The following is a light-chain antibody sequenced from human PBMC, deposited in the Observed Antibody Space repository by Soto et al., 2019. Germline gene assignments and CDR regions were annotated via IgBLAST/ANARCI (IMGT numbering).Light chain of an antibody. V-gene: IGKV2-28*01. CDR2: LGS. CDR1: QGLMYENGFAY. CDR3: MQSSEIPRT. J-gene: IGKJ4*01. Sequence: DIVLTQSPLYLPVTPGEPASISCRSSQGLMYENGFAYLDWYLQKSGQSPQLLIYLGSNRASGVPDRFRGSVSGTDFTLKISRVEAYDVWVYYCMQSSEIPRTFGGGTTVEIK.